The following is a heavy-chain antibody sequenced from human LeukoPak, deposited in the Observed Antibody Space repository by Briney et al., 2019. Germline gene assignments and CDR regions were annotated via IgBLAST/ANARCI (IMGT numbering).Heavy chain of an antibody. CDR2: ISGSGGST. V-gene: IGHV3-23*01. D-gene: IGHD5-18*01. CDR3: AKGRSWIQLWLFDY. J-gene: IGHJ4*02. CDR1: GFTFSSYA. Sequence: PGGSLRLSCAAPGFTFSSYAMSWVRQAPGKGLEGVSDISGSGGSTYYADPVKGRFTISRDNSKDTLYLQMNSLRAEDTAVYYCAKGRSWIQLWLFDYWGQGTLVTVSS.